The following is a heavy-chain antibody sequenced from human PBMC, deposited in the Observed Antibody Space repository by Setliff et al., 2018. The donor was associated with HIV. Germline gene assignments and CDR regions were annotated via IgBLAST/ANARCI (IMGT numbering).Heavy chain of an antibody. J-gene: IGHJ4*02. CDR2: IFPGGAT. D-gene: IGHD5-12*01. CDR3: AKSSPSIGYITDC. CDR1: GVSISSYY. Sequence: SETLSLTCSVSGVSISSYYWSWIRHSPGKGLEWIGIIFPGGATNYNPSLTSRVTISVDTSKNRLFLKLTSVTTADTAAYFCAKSSPSIGYITDCWGQGAQVTVAS. V-gene: IGHV4-59*01.